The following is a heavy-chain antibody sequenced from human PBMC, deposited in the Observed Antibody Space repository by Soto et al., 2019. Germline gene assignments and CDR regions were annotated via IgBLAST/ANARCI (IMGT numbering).Heavy chain of an antibody. D-gene: IGHD3-16*01. CDR2: IKSDGRGT. CDR1: GFPFSSYW. CDR3: ARGDGARSDGNGYLGRH. Sequence: EVQLVESGGGLVQPGESLTLSCAASGFPFSSYWMHWVRQAPGQGLVWVSRIKSDGRGTYYADSVQDRFTISRDNARNTLSLQMNSLRVEDTAVYFCARGDGARSDGNGYLGRHWGQGTLVSVSS. J-gene: IGHJ4*02. V-gene: IGHV3-74*01.